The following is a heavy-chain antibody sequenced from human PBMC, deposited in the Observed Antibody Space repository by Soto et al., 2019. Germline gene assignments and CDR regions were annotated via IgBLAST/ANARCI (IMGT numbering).Heavy chain of an antibody. CDR1: GFTFSSYA. Sequence: QPGGSLRLSCAASGFTFSSYAMSWVRQAPGKGLEWVSAISSRVHRTYYADSVKGRFTISRDNPTNTLFLQMNSLRAEDTAIYYCTRGYSGYDLNWFDPWGQGTLVTVSS. CDR3: TRGYSGYDLNWFDP. J-gene: IGHJ5*02. D-gene: IGHD5-12*01. CDR2: ISSRVHRT. V-gene: IGHV3-23*01.